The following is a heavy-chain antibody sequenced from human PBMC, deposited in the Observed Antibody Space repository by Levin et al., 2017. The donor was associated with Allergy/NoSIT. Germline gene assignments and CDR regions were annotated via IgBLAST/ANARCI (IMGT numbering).Heavy chain of an antibody. CDR1: GGTFSSYA. CDR2: IIPILGIA. Sequence: ASVKVSCKASGGTFSSYAISWVRQAPGQGLEWMGRIIPILGIANYAQKFQGRVTITADKSTSTAYMELSSLRSEDTAVYYCARAGLLSSWTTYYYYYMDVWGKGTTVTVSS. CDR3: ARAGLLSSWTTYYYYYMDV. J-gene: IGHJ6*03. V-gene: IGHV1-69*04. D-gene: IGHD2-2*01.